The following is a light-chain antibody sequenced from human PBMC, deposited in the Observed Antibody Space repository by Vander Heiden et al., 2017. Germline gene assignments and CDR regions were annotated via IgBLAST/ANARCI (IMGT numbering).Light chain of an antibody. V-gene: IGKV1-5*03. Sequence: DIQTTQSPSILFAAVGDRVSITWYQQKPGEAPKLLIYKASVLETMVPARFSGSGTGTEFTLTISSLQPDDFATYYCQQCNTCSFGGGTKVEIK. CDR2: KAS. J-gene: IGKJ4*01. CDR3: QQCNTCS.